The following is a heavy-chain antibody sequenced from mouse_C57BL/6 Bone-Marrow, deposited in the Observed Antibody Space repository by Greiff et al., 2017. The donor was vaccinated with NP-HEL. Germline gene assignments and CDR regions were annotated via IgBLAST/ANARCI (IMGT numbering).Heavy chain of an antibody. D-gene: IGHD2-3*01. CDR1: GYTFTSYT. CDR3: APYGGYYPFAY. J-gene: IGHJ3*01. Sequence: VQLQESGAELARPGASVKMSCKASGYTFTSYTMHWVKQRPGQGLEWIGYINPSSGYTKYNQKFKDKATLTADKSSSTAYMQLSSLTSEDSAVYYCAPYGGYYPFAYWGQGTLVTVSA. CDR2: INPSSGYT. V-gene: IGHV1-4*01.